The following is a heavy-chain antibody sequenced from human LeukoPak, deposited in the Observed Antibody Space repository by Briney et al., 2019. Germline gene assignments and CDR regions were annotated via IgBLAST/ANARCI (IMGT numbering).Heavy chain of an antibody. CDR1: GFTFSSYA. D-gene: IGHD2-8*01. CDR3: AKGSLYCTNGVCYGTAFDI. J-gene: IGHJ3*02. CDR2: ISRSGGST. Sequence: GGSLRLSCAASGFTFSSYAVSWVRQAPGKGLEWVSAISRSGGSTYYADSVKGRFTISRDNSKNTLYLQMNSLRAEDTAVYYCAKGSLYCTNGVCYGTAFDIWGQGTMVTVSS. V-gene: IGHV3-23*01.